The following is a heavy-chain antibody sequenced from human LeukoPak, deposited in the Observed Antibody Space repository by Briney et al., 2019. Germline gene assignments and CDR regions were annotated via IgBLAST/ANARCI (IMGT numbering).Heavy chain of an antibody. D-gene: IGHD7-27*01. Sequence: PSETLSLTCTVSGGSISSDYWSWLRQSPGKGLEWIGYIYYSETTSYNPSLKSRVTISLDTSKNQFSLKLSSVTAADTAVYYCARGANWGSPDYWGQGTLVTVSS. V-gene: IGHV4-59*01. CDR1: GGSISSDY. CDR3: ARGANWGSPDY. J-gene: IGHJ4*02. CDR2: IYYSETT.